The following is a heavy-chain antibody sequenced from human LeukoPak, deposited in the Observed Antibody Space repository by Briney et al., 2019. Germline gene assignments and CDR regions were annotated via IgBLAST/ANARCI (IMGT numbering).Heavy chain of an antibody. CDR1: GFTFSSYG. J-gene: IGHJ3*02. Sequence: PGRSLRLPCAASGFTFSSYGMHWVRQAPGKGLEWVAVIWYDGSNKYYADSVKGRFTISRDNSKNTLYLQMNSLRAEDTAVYYCARGNRIFDAFDIWGQGTMVTVSS. CDR2: IWYDGSNK. D-gene: IGHD2/OR15-2a*01. V-gene: IGHV3-33*01. CDR3: ARGNRIFDAFDI.